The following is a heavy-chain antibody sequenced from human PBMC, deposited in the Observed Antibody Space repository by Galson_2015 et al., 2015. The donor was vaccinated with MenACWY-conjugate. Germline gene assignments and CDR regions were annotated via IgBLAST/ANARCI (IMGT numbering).Heavy chain of an antibody. CDR2: ISSSSSTI. J-gene: IGHJ6*02. D-gene: IGHD5/OR15-5a*01. CDR1: GFTFSSYS. V-gene: IGHV3-48*02. Sequence: SLRLSCAASGFTFSSYSMNWVRQAPGKGLEWVSYISSSSSTIYYADSVKGRFTISRDNAKNSLYLQMNSLRDEDTAVYYCARDAGSTSFYYYGMDVWGQGTTVTVSS. CDR3: ARDAGSTSFYYYGMDV.